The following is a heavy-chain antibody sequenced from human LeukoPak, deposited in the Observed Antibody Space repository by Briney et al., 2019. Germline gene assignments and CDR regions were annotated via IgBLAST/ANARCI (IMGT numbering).Heavy chain of an antibody. D-gene: IGHD6-13*01. Sequence: ASVKVSCKASGYTFTNYCMHWVRQGPGQGLEWMGIINPSGGSTSYAQKFQGRVTITRDTSTSTVYMELSSLRAEDTAVYYCARGGSSWESDYWGQGTLVTVSS. J-gene: IGHJ4*02. V-gene: IGHV1-46*01. CDR3: ARGGSSWESDY. CDR1: GYTFTNYC. CDR2: INPSGGST.